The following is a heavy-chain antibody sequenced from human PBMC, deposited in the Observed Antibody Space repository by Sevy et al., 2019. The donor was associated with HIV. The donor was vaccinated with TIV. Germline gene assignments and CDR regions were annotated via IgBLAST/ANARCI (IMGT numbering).Heavy chain of an antibody. V-gene: IGHV4-59*01. CDR2: IYYRGTT. D-gene: IGHD1-26*01. CDR1: GGSISGYY. CDR3: ARYGGTYQRYYFDN. Sequence: SETLSLTCTVFGGSISGYYWSWIRQPPGKGLEWIGYIYYRGTTTYNPSLNSRLTISVDTSKNKCYLKLSSVTAADTAVYFCARYGGTYQRYYFDNWGQGALVTVSS. J-gene: IGHJ4*02.